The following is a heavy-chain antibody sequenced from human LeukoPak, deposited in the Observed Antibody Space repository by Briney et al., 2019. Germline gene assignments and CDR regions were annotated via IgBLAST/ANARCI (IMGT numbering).Heavy chain of an antibody. D-gene: IGHD4-17*01. Sequence: PSETLSLTCTVSGDSISGYYWSWLAQPPGKGLEWIGYIYYSGSTKYNSSLKSRVTISVDTSKNQFSLKLSSVTAADTAVYYCARDRQATTAYDAFDIWGRGTMVTVSS. J-gene: IGHJ3*02. CDR3: ARDRQATTAYDAFDI. CDR2: IYYSGST. V-gene: IGHV4-59*01. CDR1: GDSISGYY.